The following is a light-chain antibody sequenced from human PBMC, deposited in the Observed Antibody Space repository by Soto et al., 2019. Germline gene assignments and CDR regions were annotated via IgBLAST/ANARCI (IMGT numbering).Light chain of an antibody. Sequence: EIVLTQSPATLSLSPGERATLSCRASQSIGYYLAWYQEKPGQAPRLLIYDASIRATGIPARFSGSWSGTDFTLTITGLEPEDSAVYYCQQRGNWPPTLTFGQGTKVEIK. J-gene: IGKJ1*01. CDR1: QSIGYY. V-gene: IGKV3-11*01. CDR3: QQRGNWPPTLT. CDR2: DAS.